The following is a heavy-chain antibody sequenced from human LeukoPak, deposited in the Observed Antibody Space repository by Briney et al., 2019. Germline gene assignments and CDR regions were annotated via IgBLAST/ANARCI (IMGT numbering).Heavy chain of an antibody. J-gene: IGHJ4*02. Sequence: SVKVSCKASGYTFTSYAMNWVRQAPGQGLEWMGGIIPIFGTANYAQKFQGRVTITADESTSTAYMELSSLRSEDTAVYYCARDVEVGATGYFDYWGQGTLVTVSS. CDR2: IIPIFGTA. D-gene: IGHD1-26*01. V-gene: IGHV1-69*13. CDR3: ARDVEVGATGYFDY. CDR1: GYTFTSYA.